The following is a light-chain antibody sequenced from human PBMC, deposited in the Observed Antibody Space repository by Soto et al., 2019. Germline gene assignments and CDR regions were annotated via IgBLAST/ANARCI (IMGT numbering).Light chain of an antibody. CDR2: DST. CDR3: QHYGGSPELT. V-gene: IGKV3-20*01. Sequence: ETVLTQSPGTLSLSPGERATLSCRASQSVSGSYLAWYQQKPGQSPRLLIYDSTNRATGIPDRFSGSGSETDFTLTISRLEPEDFAIYYCQHYGGSPELTFGGGTKVEIK. J-gene: IGKJ4*01. CDR1: QSVSGSY.